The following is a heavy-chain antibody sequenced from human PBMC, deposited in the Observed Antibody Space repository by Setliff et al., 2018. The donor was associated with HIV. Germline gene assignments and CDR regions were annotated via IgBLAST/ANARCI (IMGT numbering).Heavy chain of an antibody. J-gene: IGHJ4*02. D-gene: IGHD2-15*01. CDR1: AGSISNSAYY. Sequence: PSETLSLTCTVSAGSISNSAYYWGRSRQPPGKGLEWNGGLNYSRSTYHNPSIKSPVTISVDTSKYQFSLNLTSVTAAATAVYSCASQYCSAGSRYSDYLGQGTLGTVSS. CDR2: LNYSRST. CDR3: ASQYCSAGSRYSDY. V-gene: IGHV4-39*01.